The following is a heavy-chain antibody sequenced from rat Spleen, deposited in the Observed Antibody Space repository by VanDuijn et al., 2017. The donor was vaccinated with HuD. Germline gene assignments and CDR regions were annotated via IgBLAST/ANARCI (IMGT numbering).Heavy chain of an antibody. V-gene: IGHV5S13*01. D-gene: IGHD1-2*01. Sequence: EVQLVESDGGLVQPGRSLKLSCAASGFTFSDYDMAWVRQAPTKGLEWIASISTGSDNTYYRGSVKGRFTIFRDDAKNIQYLQMDSLRSEDTATYYCARYYTSYHVMDAWGQGASVTVSS. CDR2: ISTGSDNT. CDR1: GFTFSDYD. J-gene: IGHJ4*01. CDR3: ARYYTSYHVMDA.